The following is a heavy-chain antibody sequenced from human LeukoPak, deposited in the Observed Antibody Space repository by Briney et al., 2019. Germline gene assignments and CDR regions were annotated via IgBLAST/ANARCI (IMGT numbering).Heavy chain of an antibody. D-gene: IGHD2-15*01. CDR2: ISYDGSNK. J-gene: IGHJ4*02. CDR3: ATEVVVAATGGYYFDY. CDR1: GFTFSSYA. V-gene: IGHV3-30-3*01. Sequence: PGRSLRLSCAASGFTFSSYAMHWVRQAPGKGLEWVAVISYDGSNKYYADSVKGRFTISRDNSKNTLYLQMNGLRAEDTAVYYCATEVVVAATGGYYFDYWGQGTLVTVSS.